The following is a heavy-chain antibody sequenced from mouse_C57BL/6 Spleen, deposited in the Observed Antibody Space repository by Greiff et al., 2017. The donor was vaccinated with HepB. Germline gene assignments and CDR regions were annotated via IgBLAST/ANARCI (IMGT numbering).Heavy chain of an antibody. J-gene: IGHJ3*01. CDR2: INPSTGGT. V-gene: IGHV1-42*01. D-gene: IGHD3-2*02. Sequence: VQLKESGPELVKPGASVKISCKASGYSFTGYYMNWVKQSPEKSLEWIGEINPSTGGTTYNQKFKAKATLTVDKSSSTAYMQLKSLTSEDSAVYYCARGGLTAQATLFAYWGQGTLVTVSA. CDR1: GYSFTGYY. CDR3: ARGGLTAQATLFAY.